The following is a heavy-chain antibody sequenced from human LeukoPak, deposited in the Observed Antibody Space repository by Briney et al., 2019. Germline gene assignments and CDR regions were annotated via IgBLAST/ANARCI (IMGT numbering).Heavy chain of an antibody. J-gene: IGHJ4*02. D-gene: IGHD2-2*01. CDR3: ARNGLYCRSAACYQD. CDR2: ITGSGGAT. Sequence: GGSLRLSSAASGFTFSSYAMTWVRQAPGKGPDWVSVITGSGGATYFADSVMGRFTISRDNSKNTLYLQMDSLRAEDTAVYFCARNGLYCRSAACYQDWGQGTLVTVSS. CDR1: GFTFSSYA. V-gene: IGHV3-23*01.